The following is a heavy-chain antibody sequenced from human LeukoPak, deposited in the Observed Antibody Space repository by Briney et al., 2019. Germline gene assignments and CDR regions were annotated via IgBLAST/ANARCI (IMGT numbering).Heavy chain of an antibody. CDR1: GGSISSYY. D-gene: IGHD3-10*01. Sequence: PSETLSLTCTVSGGSISSYYWSWIRQPPGKGLEWIGYIYYSGSTNYNPSLKSRVTISVDTSKNQFSLKLSSVTAADTAVYYCARAAPSMVRGVWGYYFDYWGQGTLVTVSS. V-gene: IGHV4-59*01. CDR2: IYYSGST. CDR3: ARAAPSMVRGVWGYYFDY. J-gene: IGHJ4*02.